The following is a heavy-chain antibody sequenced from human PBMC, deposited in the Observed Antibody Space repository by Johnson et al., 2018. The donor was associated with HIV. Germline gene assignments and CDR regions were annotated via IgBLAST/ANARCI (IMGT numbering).Heavy chain of an antibody. CDR1: GFTFSYYW. J-gene: IGHJ3*02. D-gene: IGHD6-6*01. CDR3: ARELRIAARGLAFDI. Sequence: VQLVESGGGLVQPGGSLRLSCAVSGFTFSYYWMSWVRQAPGKGLEWVANIKQDGSEKYYVDSVKGRFPISRDNAKKSLYLQMNSLRAEDTAVYYCARELRIAARGLAFDIWGRGTMVTVSS. V-gene: IGHV3-7*05. CDR2: IKQDGSEK.